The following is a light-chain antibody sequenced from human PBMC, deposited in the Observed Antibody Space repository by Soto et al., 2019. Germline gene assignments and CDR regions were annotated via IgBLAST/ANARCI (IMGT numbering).Light chain of an antibody. CDR1: QSVSSN. CDR3: QQYNNWPFT. CDR2: GAS. V-gene: IGKV3-15*01. J-gene: IGKJ3*01. Sequence: EIVMTQSPATLSVSPGERATLSCRASQSVSSNLAWYQQKPGQAPRLLIYGASTRATGIPARFSGSGSGTEFTLTISSLQPEDFSVYYVQQYNNWPFTFGHGTKVDIK.